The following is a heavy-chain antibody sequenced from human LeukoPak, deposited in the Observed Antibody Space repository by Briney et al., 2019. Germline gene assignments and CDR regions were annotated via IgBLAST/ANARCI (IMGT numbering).Heavy chain of an antibody. D-gene: IGHD2-2*01. Sequence: SGGSLRLSCAASGFTFSSYAMSWVRQAPGKGLEWVSASGSGGSTYYADSVKGRFTISRDNSKNTLYLQMNSLRAEDTAVYYCATEYQLLFDYWGQGTLVTVSS. CDR1: GFTFSSYA. V-gene: IGHV3-23*01. CDR2: SGSGGST. CDR3: ATEYQLLFDY. J-gene: IGHJ4*02.